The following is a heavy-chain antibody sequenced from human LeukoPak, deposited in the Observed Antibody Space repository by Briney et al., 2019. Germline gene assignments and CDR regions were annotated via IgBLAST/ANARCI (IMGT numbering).Heavy chain of an antibody. J-gene: IGHJ3*02. CDR1: GFTFSSYA. D-gene: IGHD3-10*01. Sequence: GGSLRLSCAASGFTFSSYAMSWVRQAPGKGLEWVSAISGSGGSTYYADSVKGRFTISRDNSKNTLYLQMNSLRAEDTAVYYCAKDLIFGDLNPSAFDIWGQGTMVTVSS. CDR2: ISGSGGST. CDR3: AKDLIFGDLNPSAFDI. V-gene: IGHV3-23*01.